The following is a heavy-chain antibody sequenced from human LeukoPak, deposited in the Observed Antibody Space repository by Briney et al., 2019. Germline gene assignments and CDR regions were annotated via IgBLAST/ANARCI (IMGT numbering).Heavy chain of an antibody. V-gene: IGHV3-48*01. CDR3: AKATSGYSKLYFDY. Sequence: GGSLRLSCETSGFTFSFSSYFMTWVRQAPGKGLEWVSYISSSGISTRHADSVRGRFTISRDNSKNTLYLQMNSLRAEDTAVYYCAKATSGYSKLYFDYWGQGTLVTVSS. J-gene: IGHJ4*02. CDR1: GFTFSFSSYF. CDR2: ISSSGIST. D-gene: IGHD5-12*01.